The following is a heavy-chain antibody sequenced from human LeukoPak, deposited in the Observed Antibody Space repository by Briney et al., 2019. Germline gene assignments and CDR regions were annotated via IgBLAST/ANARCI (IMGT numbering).Heavy chain of an antibody. Sequence: RSSETLSLTCTVSGGSISSGGYYWSWIRQHPGKGLEWIGYIYYSGSTYYNPSLKSRVTISIDTSKNQFSLELSSVTAADTAVYYCATSTSGWYSDYWGQGALVTVSS. J-gene: IGHJ4*02. CDR1: GGSISSGGYY. D-gene: IGHD6-19*01. V-gene: IGHV4-31*03. CDR3: ATSTSGWYSDY. CDR2: IYYSGST.